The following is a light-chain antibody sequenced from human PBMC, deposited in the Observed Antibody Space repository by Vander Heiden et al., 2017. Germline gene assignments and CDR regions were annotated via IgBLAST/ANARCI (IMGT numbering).Light chain of an antibody. Sequence: DMQMTQSPSTLSASVGDRVTITCRASQSISTWLAWYQQKPGKAPKLLIYKASSLESGVPSRLSGSRSGAEFTLTISSLQPDDFATYYCQLYNDYSWTFGQGTKVEIK. CDR3: QLYNDYSWT. CDR1: QSISTW. J-gene: IGKJ1*01. V-gene: IGKV1-5*03. CDR2: KAS.